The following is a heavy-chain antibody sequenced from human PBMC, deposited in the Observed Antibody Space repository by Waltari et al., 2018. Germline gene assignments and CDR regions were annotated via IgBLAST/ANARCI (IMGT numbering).Heavy chain of an antibody. D-gene: IGHD3-22*01. V-gene: IGHV1-2*02. CDR3: TKVAYYYDSSGYAFDI. CDR1: GYTFTGYY. CDR2: INPNSCGT. J-gene: IGHJ3*02. Sequence: QVQLVQSGAEVKKPGASVKVSCKASGYTFTGYYMHWVRQAPGQGLEWMGWINPNSCGTNYAQKLQGRVTMTRDTSISTAYMELSRLRSDDTAVYYCTKVAYYYDSSGYAFDIWGQGTMVTVSS.